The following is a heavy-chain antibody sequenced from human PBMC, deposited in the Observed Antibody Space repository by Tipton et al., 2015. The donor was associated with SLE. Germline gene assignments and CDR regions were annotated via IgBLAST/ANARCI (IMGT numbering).Heavy chain of an antibody. Sequence: TLSLTCTVSGGSISSGGYYWGWIRQPPGKGLEWVGSIYYSGSTYYNPFLKSRVTISVDTSKNQFSLELSSVTAADTAVYYCARGLTGYSSGWLNWFDPWGQGTLVTVSS. CDR3: ARGLTGYSSGWLNWFDP. D-gene: IGHD6-19*01. CDR2: IYYSGST. J-gene: IGHJ5*02. V-gene: IGHV4-39*07. CDR1: GGSISSGGYY.